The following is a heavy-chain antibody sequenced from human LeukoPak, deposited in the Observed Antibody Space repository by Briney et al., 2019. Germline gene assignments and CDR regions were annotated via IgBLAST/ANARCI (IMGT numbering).Heavy chain of an antibody. Sequence: PSETLSLTCTVSGGSISSYYWSWIRQPPGKRLEWIGDVYYSGSTNYNPSLKSRVTISIGTSKNHFSLKLNSVTAADTAVYYCARDQGYAFDIWGQGTMVTVSS. V-gene: IGHV4-59*01. CDR1: GGSISSYY. J-gene: IGHJ3*02. CDR3: ARDQGYAFDI. CDR2: VYYSGST.